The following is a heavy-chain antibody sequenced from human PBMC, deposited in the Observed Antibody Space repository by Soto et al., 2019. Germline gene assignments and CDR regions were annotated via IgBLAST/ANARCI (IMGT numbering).Heavy chain of an antibody. J-gene: IGHJ4*02. CDR1: GGSISSGDYY. V-gene: IGHV4-30-4*01. CDR3: ARDAGGGYCSGGSCYSGFDY. Sequence: LSLPCTVSGGSISSGDYYWSWIRQPPGKGLEWIGYIYYSGSTYYNPSLKSRVTISVDTSKNQFSLKLSSVTAADTAVYYCARDAGGGYCSGGSCYSGFDYWGQGTLVTVSS. D-gene: IGHD2-15*01. CDR2: IYYSGST.